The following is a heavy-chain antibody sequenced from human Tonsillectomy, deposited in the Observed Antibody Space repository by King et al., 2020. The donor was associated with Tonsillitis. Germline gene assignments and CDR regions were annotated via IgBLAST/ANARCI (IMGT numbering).Heavy chain of an antibody. CDR1: GGSISGYY. V-gene: IGHV4-59*01. CDR2: IHYSGST. Sequence: VQLQESGPGLVKPSETLSLTCTVSGGSISGYYWSWIRQPPGKGLEWIGYIHYSGSTNYNPSLKSRVTISVDTSKNQFSLKLTSVTAADTAVYYCARSVGWSFDYWGQGTLVTVSS. D-gene: IGHD6-19*01. J-gene: IGHJ4*02. CDR3: ARSVGWSFDY.